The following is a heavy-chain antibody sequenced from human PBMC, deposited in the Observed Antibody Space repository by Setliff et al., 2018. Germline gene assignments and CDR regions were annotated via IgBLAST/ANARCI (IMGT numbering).Heavy chain of an antibody. J-gene: IGHJ4*02. CDR1: GYTFSSYY. D-gene: IGHD2-21*02. V-gene: IGHV1-46*01. Sequence: ASVKVSCKASGYTFSSYYIHWVRQAPGQGLEWLGVINPSGESTNYAQKFQGRVNMTRDTSTSTAYMELRSLTSDDTAVYYCARVRPCGVDCSTGVGGPYYFDHWGQGTLVTVSS. CDR3: ARVRPCGVDCSTGVGGPYYFDH. CDR2: INPSGEST.